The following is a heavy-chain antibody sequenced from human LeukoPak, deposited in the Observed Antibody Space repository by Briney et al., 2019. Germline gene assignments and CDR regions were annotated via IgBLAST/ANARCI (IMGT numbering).Heavy chain of an antibody. Sequence: GRSLRLSCAASGFTFGSYGMHWVRQAPGKGLEWVAVIWYDGSNKYYADSVKGRFTISRDNSKNTLYLQMNSLRAEDTAVYYCASVDFWSGYHFDYRGQGTLVTVSS. CDR2: IWYDGSNK. J-gene: IGHJ4*02. CDR1: GFTFGSYG. D-gene: IGHD3-3*01. V-gene: IGHV3-33*01. CDR3: ASVDFWSGYHFDY.